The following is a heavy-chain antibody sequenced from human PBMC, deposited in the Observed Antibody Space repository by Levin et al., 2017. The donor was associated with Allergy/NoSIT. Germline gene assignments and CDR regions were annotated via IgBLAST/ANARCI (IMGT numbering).Heavy chain of an antibody. D-gene: IGHD6-25*01. CDR1: GGSMSRAW. V-gene: IGHV4-4*02. CDR3: AKNAAYCMDV. J-gene: IGHJ6*03. CDR2: IYHSGST. Sequence: SQTLSLTCPVSGGSMSRAWWSWVRQSPGKGLEWIGEIYHSGSTNYNPSLKSRVTISVDNSKYQFSLKLNSVTAADTAVYYCAKNAAYCMDVWGKGTTVTVSS.